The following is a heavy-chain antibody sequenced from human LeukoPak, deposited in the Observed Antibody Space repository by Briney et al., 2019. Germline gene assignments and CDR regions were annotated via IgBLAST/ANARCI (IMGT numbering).Heavy chain of an antibody. Sequence: ASVKVSCKASGYTFTSYGISRVRQAPGQGPEWMGWISADNGITHYAQKVQGRLTVTTDTSTSTAYMELRSLRSDDTAVYYCARDYDLPLGSDGFDPWGEGTLVTVSA. D-gene: IGHD1-26*01. CDR1: GYTFTSYG. J-gene: IGHJ5*02. CDR2: ISADNGIT. V-gene: IGHV1-18*04. CDR3: ARDYDLPLGSDGFDP.